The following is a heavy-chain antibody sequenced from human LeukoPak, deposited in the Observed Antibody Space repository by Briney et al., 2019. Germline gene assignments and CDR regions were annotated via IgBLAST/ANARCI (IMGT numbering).Heavy chain of an antibody. V-gene: IGHV4-30-2*01. CDR2: IYHSGST. CDR1: GGSISSGGYS. Sequence: PSETLSLTCAVSGGSISSGGYSWSWIRQPPGKGLEWIGYIYHSGSTYYNPSLKSRVTISVDRSKNQFPLKLSSVTAADTAVYYCARGPFGEGDAFDIWGQGTMVTVSS. CDR3: ARGPFGEGDAFDI. J-gene: IGHJ3*02. D-gene: IGHD3-10*01.